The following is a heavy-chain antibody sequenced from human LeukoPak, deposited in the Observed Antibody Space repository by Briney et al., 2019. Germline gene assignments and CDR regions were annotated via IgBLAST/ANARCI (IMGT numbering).Heavy chain of an antibody. CDR3: AKERGGWYFDY. CDR1: GFTFSSYA. J-gene: IGHJ4*02. D-gene: IGHD6-19*01. Sequence: PGGSLRLSCAASGFTFSSYAMHWVRQAPGKGLEWVAVISYDGSNKYYADSVKGRFTISRDNSKNTLYLQMNSLRAEDTAVYYCAKERGGWYFDYWGQGTLVTVSS. V-gene: IGHV3-30-3*02. CDR2: ISYDGSNK.